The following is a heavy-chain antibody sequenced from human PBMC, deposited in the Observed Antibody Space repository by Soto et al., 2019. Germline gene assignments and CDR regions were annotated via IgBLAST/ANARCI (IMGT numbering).Heavy chain of an antibody. D-gene: IGHD4-17*01. J-gene: IGHJ4*02. CDR2: ISDDGSTK. CDR1: GFTFISFG. CDR3: AKDRWGDFGDLNLPGY. Sequence: QVLLVESGGGVVQPGRSLRLSCAASGFTFISFGMHWVRQAPGKGLEWVAVISDDGSTKHYADSVKGRFTISRDNSKNTLYLQMNSPGPEDTAVYYCAKDRWGDFGDLNLPGYWGQGTLVTVSS. V-gene: IGHV3-30*18.